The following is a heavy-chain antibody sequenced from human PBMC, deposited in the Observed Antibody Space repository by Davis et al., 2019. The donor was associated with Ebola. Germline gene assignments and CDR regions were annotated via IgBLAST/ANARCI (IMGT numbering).Heavy chain of an antibody. D-gene: IGHD6-19*01. Sequence: GESLKISCAASGFTFSSYAMHWVRQAPGKGLEWVAVISYDGSNKYYADSVKGRFTISRDNSKNTLYLQMNSLRAEDTAVYYCARDRAGIAVADLDYWGQGTLVTVSS. CDR1: GFTFSSYA. J-gene: IGHJ4*02. CDR3: ARDRAGIAVADLDY. V-gene: IGHV3-30-3*01. CDR2: ISYDGSNK.